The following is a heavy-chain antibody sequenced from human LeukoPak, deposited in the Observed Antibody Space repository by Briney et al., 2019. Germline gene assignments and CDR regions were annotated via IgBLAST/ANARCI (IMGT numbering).Heavy chain of an antibody. CDR1: GGSISSGSYY. Sequence: PSETLSLTCTVSGGSISSGSYYWSWIRQPAGKGLEWIGRIYTSGSTNYNPSLKSRVTISVDTSKNQFSLKLSSVTAADTAVYYCASSVAEYAFDIWGQGTMVTVSS. V-gene: IGHV4-61*02. CDR2: IYTSGST. D-gene: IGHD6-19*01. J-gene: IGHJ3*02. CDR3: ASSVAEYAFDI.